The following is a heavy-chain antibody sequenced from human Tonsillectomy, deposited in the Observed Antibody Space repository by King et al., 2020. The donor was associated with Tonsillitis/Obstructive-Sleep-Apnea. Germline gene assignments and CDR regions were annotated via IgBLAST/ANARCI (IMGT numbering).Heavy chain of an antibody. CDR3: ARGWGSGSFKYYYGMDV. D-gene: IGHD6-19*01. V-gene: IGHV4-34*01. CDR1: GGSFSGYY. CDR2: INHSGST. Sequence: VQLPQWGAGLLKPSETLSLTCAVYGGSFSGYYWSWTRQPPGKGLEWIGEINHSGSTNYNPSLKSRVTISVDTSKNQFSLKLSSVTAADTAVYYCARGWGSGSFKYYYGMDVWGQGTTVTVSS. J-gene: IGHJ6*02.